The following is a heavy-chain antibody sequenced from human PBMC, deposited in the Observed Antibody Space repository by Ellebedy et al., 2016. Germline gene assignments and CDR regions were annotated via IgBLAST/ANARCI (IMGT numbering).Heavy chain of an antibody. V-gene: IGHV4-38-2*02. Sequence: SETLSLXXTVSGYSISSGYYWGWIRQPPGKGLEWIGSIYHSGSTYYNPSLKSRVTISVDTSKNQFSLKLSSVTAADTAVYYCARYPAGGSYYLRWFDPWGQGTLVTVSS. CDR2: IYHSGST. D-gene: IGHD1-26*01. CDR1: GYSISSGYY. CDR3: ARYPAGGSYYLRWFDP. J-gene: IGHJ5*02.